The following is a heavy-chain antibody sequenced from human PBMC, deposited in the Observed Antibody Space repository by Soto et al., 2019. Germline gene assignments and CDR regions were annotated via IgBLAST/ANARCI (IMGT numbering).Heavy chain of an antibody. Sequence: VQLVESGGGVVQPGTSLRLSCEASGFTFSTYGMHWFRQAPGKGLEWVAVIWFDGSRKYYSNSVKGRFTISRDDFKGTLYLQMNSLRAEDTGVYYCARGLSGSRDWYFDLWGRGTLVTVSS. CDR2: IWFDGSRK. V-gene: IGHV3-33*01. D-gene: IGHD1-26*01. J-gene: IGHJ2*01. CDR1: GFTFSTYG. CDR3: ARGLSGSRDWYFDL.